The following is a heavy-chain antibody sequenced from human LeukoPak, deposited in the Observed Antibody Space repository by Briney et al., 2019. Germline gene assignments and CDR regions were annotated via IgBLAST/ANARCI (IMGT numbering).Heavy chain of an antibody. V-gene: IGHV4-59*08. J-gene: IGHJ3*02. CDR1: GGSISSYY. D-gene: IGHD6-19*01. CDR3: ARLATSSGWVFGAFDI. CDR2: IYYSGST. Sequence: SETLSLTCTVSGGSISSYYWSWIRQPPGKGLEWIGYIYYSGSTNYNPSLKSRVTISVDTSKNQFSLKLSSVTAADTAVYYCARLATSSGWVFGAFDIWGQGTMVTVSS.